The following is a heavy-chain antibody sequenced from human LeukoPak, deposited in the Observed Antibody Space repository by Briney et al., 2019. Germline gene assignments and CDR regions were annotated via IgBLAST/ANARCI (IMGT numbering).Heavy chain of an antibody. D-gene: IGHD3-22*01. CDR1: GFTFSSYA. CDR3: AKDFLYYYDSSVNWFDP. CDR2: ISYDGSNK. Sequence: GGSLRLSCAASGFTFSSYAMHWVRQAPGKGLEWVAVISYDGSNKYYADSVKGRFTISRDNSKNTLYLQMNSLRAEDTAVYYCAKDFLYYYDSSVNWFDPWGQGTLVTVSS. J-gene: IGHJ5*02. V-gene: IGHV3-30-3*01.